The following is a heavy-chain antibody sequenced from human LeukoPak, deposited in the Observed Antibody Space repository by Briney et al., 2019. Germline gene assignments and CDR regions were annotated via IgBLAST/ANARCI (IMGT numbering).Heavy chain of an antibody. V-gene: IGHV3-7*03. CDR3: AKDQSRSYAPDY. Sequence: GGSLRLSCAASGFTFSNYWMSWVRQTPGKGLEWVATIEQDGSEKYYVDSVKGRFTISRDNAKKSLFLQMNSLRAEDTAVYYCAKDQSRSYAPDYWGQGTLVTVSS. J-gene: IGHJ4*02. CDR2: IEQDGSEK. CDR1: GFTFSNYW. D-gene: IGHD1-26*01.